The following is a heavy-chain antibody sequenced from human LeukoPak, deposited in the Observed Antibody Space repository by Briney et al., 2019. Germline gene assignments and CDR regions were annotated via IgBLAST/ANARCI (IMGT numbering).Heavy chain of an antibody. V-gene: IGHV4-59*08. J-gene: IGHJ4*02. CDR3: ASLWEYYFDY. CDR2: IYYSGNI. CDR1: GGSISSYY. D-gene: IGHD1-26*01. Sequence: PSETLSLTCTVSGGSISSYYWSWIRQPPGKGLEWIGYIYYSGNINYSPSLKSRVTISVDTSKNQFSLKLTSVTAADTAVYYCASLWEYYFDYWGQGTLVTVSS.